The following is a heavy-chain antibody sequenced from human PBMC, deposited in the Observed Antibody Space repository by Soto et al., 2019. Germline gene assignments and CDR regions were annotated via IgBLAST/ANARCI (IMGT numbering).Heavy chain of an antibody. J-gene: IGHJ4*02. Sequence: SETLSLTCTVSGGTISSYYWSWIRQPPGKGLEWIGYIYYSGSTNYNPSLKSRVTISVDTSKNTLYLQMNSLRVEDTAIYYCAKAWGIDYWGQGTLVTVSS. V-gene: IGHV4-59*12. CDR1: GGTISSYY. CDR2: IYYSGST. CDR3: AKAWGIDY. D-gene: IGHD7-27*01.